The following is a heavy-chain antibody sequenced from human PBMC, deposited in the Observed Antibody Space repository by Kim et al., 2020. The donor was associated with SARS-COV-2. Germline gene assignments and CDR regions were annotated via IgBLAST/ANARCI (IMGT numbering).Heavy chain of an antibody. J-gene: IGHJ3*02. V-gene: IGHV3-48*02. CDR1: GFTFSAYD. D-gene: IGHD3-10*01. Sequence: GGSLRLFCATSGFTFSAYDMNWVRLSPGKGLEWLSFITKNSATIYYADSVMGRFTISRDNAKNSLYLQMNSLRDEDTGVYYCVRDRRGGAFDIWVQGTMV. CDR2: ITKNSATI. CDR3: VRDRRGGAFDI.